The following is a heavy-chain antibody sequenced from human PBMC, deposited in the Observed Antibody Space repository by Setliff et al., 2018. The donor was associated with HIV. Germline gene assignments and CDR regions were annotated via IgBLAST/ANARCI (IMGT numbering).Heavy chain of an antibody. D-gene: IGHD3-22*01. CDR2: IYHTGSS. V-gene: IGHV4-38-2*02. CDR3: ARDVLDLVRSVYGF. CDR1: GFSISSRYY. J-gene: IGHJ4*02. Sequence: SETLSLTCDVSGFSISSRYYWGWSRQSPGKGLGWIGNIYHTGSSYYNPSLNDRATISLDTSKNQFSLKLNSVTAADTAVYYCARDVLDLVRSVYGFWGQGIPVTAPQ.